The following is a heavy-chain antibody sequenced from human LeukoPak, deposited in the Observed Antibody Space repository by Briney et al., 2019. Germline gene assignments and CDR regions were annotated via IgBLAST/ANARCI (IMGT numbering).Heavy chain of an antibody. J-gene: IGHJ4*02. D-gene: IGHD3-22*01. CDR2: INTNTGNP. Sequence: GASVKVSCKASGYTFTSYGISWVRQAPGQGLEWMGWINTNTGNPTYAQGFTGRFVFSLDTSVSTAYLQISSLKAEDTAVYYCARERWGTYYYDSSHLDYWGQGTLVTVSS. CDR3: ARERWGTYYYDSSHLDY. CDR1: GYTFTSYG. V-gene: IGHV7-4-1*02.